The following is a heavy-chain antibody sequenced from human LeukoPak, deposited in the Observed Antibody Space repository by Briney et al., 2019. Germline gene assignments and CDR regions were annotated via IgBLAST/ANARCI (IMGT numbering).Heavy chain of an antibody. V-gene: IGHV4-59*01. CDR2: IYYSGSA. CDR3: ARYSGSYYYFDY. Sequence: KPSETLSLTCSVSGGSITTSYWSWIRQPPGKGLEWIGYIYYSGSATYNPSLKSRVTISVDTSKNHFSLKLSSVTAADTAVYYCARYSGSYYYFDYWGQGTLVTVSS. D-gene: IGHD1-26*01. CDR1: GGSITTSY. J-gene: IGHJ4*02.